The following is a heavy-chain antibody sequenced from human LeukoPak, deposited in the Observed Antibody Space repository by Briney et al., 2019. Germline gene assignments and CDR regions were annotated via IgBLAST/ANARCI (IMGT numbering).Heavy chain of an antibody. CDR2: INHSGST. J-gene: IGHJ6*03. D-gene: IGHD3-3*01. V-gene: IGHV4-34*01. CDR1: GGSVSGGSISSYY. Sequence: SETLSLTCTVSGGSVSGGSISSYYWSWIRQPPGKGLEWIGEINHSGSTNYNPSLKSRVTISVDTSKNQFSLKLRSVTAADTAVYYCARRGSLTVFGVVSDYYYYMDVWGKGTTVTVSS. CDR3: ARRGSLTVFGVVSDYYYYMDV.